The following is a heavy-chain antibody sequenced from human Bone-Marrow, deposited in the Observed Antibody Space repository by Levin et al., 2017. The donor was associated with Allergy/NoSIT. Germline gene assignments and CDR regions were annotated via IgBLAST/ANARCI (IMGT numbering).Heavy chain of an antibody. V-gene: IGHV4-59*01. CDR1: GGSISSSY. D-gene: IGHD6-6*01. CDR2: IYYRGNT. CDR3: ARVTSSSYWHFDL. Sequence: PSETLSLTCTVSGGSISSSYWSWIRQSPGKGLEWIGFIYYRGNTNYSPSLKSRATISIDVSKNQFSLKLSSVTAADAAVYYCARVTSSSYWHFDLWGRGTQVTVSS. J-gene: IGHJ2*01.